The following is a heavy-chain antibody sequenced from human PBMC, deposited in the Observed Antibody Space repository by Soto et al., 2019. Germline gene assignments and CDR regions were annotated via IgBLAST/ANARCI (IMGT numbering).Heavy chain of an antibody. V-gene: IGHV1-3*01. D-gene: IGHD5-12*01. J-gene: IGHJ6*03. CDR2: INAGNGNT. CDR3: ARDSDYVSGYYYMDV. CDR1: GYTFTSYA. Sequence: ASVKVSCKASGYTFTSYAMHWVRQAPGQRLEWMGWINAGNGNTKYSQKFQGRVTITRDTSASTAYMELSSLRSEDTAVCYCARDSDYVSGYYYMDVWGKGTTVTVSS.